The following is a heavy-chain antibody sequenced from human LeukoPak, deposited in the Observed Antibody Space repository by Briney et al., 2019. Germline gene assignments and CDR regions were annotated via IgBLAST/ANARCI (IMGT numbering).Heavy chain of an antibody. D-gene: IGHD2-2*01. Sequence: GSSVKVSCKASGGTFSSCAISWVRQAPGQGLEWMGGIIPIFGTANYAQKFQGRVTITADESTSTAYMELSSLRSEDTAVYYCARDLGYCSSTSCYGAFDIWGQGTMVTVSS. CDR2: IIPIFGTA. J-gene: IGHJ3*02. V-gene: IGHV1-69*01. CDR3: ARDLGYCSSTSCYGAFDI. CDR1: GGTFSSCA.